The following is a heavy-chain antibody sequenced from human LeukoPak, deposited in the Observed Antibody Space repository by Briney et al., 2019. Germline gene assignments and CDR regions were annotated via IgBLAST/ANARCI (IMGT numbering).Heavy chain of an antibody. D-gene: IGHD3-9*01. CDR3: ARGVSHRNFDWLFY. CDR1: GGSFRGYY. J-gene: IGHJ4*02. V-gene: IGHV4-34*01. Sequence: PSETLSLTCAVYGGSFRGYYWSWIRHPPGKGVELIGEINDSGSTHYNTSLHSRVTISVDTSKNQVYLKLSSVTAAHTAIYYCARGVSHRNFDWLFYWGQGTLVTVSS. CDR2: INDSGST.